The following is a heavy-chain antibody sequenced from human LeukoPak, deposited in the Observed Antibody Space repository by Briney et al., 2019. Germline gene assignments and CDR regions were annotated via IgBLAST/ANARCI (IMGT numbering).Heavy chain of an antibody. CDR3: AGAIQRYCSSTSCYYDAFDI. D-gene: IGHD2-2*01. V-gene: IGHV4-59*01. J-gene: IGHJ3*02. Sequence: GSLRLSCTVSGGPISSYYWSWVRQPPGKGLEWIGYIYYSGSTNYNPSLKSRVTISVDTSKNQFSLKLSSVTAADTAVYYCAGAIQRYCSSTSCYYDAFDIWGQGTMVTVSS. CDR2: IYYSGST. CDR1: GGPISSYY.